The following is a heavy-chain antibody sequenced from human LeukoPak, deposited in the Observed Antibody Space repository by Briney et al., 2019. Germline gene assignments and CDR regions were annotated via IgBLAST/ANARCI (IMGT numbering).Heavy chain of an antibody. Sequence: PGGSLRLSCAASGFSFSRYNMNWVRHAPGKGLEWVSSISSSPSYIYYADSVKGRFTISRDDAKNSLYLQMNSLRAEDTAVYYCARGNLWFGELVYWGQGTLVTVSS. CDR3: ARGNLWFGELVY. CDR2: ISSSPSYI. D-gene: IGHD3-10*01. V-gene: IGHV3-21*01. J-gene: IGHJ4*02. CDR1: GFSFSRYN.